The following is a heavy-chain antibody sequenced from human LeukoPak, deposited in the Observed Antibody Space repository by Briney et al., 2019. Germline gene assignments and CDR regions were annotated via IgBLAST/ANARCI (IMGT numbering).Heavy chain of an antibody. CDR2: ISSSSSYT. D-gene: IGHD1-7*01. V-gene: IGHV3-11*06. CDR3: ARDRGELQTSFDI. CDR1: GLSISDYY. J-gene: IGHJ3*02. Sequence: TGGSLRLSCAASGLSISDYYMSWIRQAPGEGLEWVSSISSSSSYTNYADSVKGRFTISRDNAKNSLYLQMNSLRAEDTAVYYCARDRGELQTSFDIWGQGTMVTVSS.